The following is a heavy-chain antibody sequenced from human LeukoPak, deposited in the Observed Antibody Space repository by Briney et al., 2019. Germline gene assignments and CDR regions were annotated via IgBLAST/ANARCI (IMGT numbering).Heavy chain of an antibody. CDR2: ISDSGGSP. D-gene: IGHD3-10*01. J-gene: IGHJ6*03. CDR1: GFTFSSYG. V-gene: IGHV3-23*01. Sequence: GGSLRLSCGASGFTFSSYGMSWVRQAPGKGLEWVSGISDSGGSPYYADSVKGRFTISRDNSKNTLYLQMGSLRAEDTAVYYCAKGGAVSSKSITMIRGTRRFYYYMDVWGKGTTVTISS. CDR3: AKGGAVSSKSITMIRGTRRFYYYMDV.